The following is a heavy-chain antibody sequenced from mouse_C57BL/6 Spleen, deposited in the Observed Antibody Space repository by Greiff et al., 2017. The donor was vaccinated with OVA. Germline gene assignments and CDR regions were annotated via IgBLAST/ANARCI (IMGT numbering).Heavy chain of an antibody. CDR3: ALHYCGSSYVWFAY. Sequence: VQLQQPGAELVKPGASVKLSCKASGYTFTSYWMHWVKQRPGQGLEWIGMIHPNSGSTNYNEKFKSKATLTVDKSSSTAYMQLSSLTSEDSAVYYCALHYCGSSYVWFAYWGQGTLVTVSA. CDR1: GYTFTSYW. CDR2: IHPNSGST. D-gene: IGHD1-1*01. V-gene: IGHV1-64*01. J-gene: IGHJ3*01.